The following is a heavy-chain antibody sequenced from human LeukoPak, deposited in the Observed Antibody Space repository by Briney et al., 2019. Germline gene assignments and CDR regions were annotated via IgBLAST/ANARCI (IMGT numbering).Heavy chain of an antibody. D-gene: IGHD5-12*01. CDR3: ARRGPYSGYVATFDY. CDR2: IWYDGSNK. CDR1: GFTFSSYA. Sequence: GGSLRLSCAASGFTFSSYAMHWVRQAPGKGLEWVAVIWYDGSNKYYADSVKGRFTISRDNSKNTLYLQMNSLRAEDTAVYYCARRGPYSGYVATFDYWGQGTLVTVSS. V-gene: IGHV3-33*08. J-gene: IGHJ4*02.